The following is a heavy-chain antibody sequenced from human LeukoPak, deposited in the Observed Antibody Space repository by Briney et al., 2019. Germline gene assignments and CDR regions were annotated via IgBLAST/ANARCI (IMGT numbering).Heavy chain of an antibody. D-gene: IGHD3-9*01. CDR3: TIQYDDILTGYSN. CDR2: FKSKTDGGTT. V-gene: IGHV3-15*01. J-gene: IGHJ4*02. CDR1: GFTSSNAW. Sequence: GGSLRLSCAASGFTSSNAWVSWVRQAPGKGLGWVGRFKSKTDGGTTDYAAPVKGRSTISRDDSNNTLYLQMNSLDTEDTAVYYCTIQYDDILTGYSNWGQGTLVTVSS.